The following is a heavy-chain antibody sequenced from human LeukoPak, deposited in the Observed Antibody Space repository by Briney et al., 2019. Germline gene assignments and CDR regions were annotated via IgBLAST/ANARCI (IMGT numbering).Heavy chain of an antibody. D-gene: IGHD3-10*01. V-gene: IGHV3-23*01. J-gene: IGHJ4*02. CDR2: FSGGGTS. CDR3: ARVLDGSGSRSFDY. Sequence: GGSLRLSCAASGFTSGIYAMSWVRQAPGKGLEWVSAFSGGGTSYYADSVKGRFTISRDNAKNTLYLQMNSLRAEDTAVYFCARVLDGSGSRSFDYWGQGTLVTVSS. CDR1: GFTSGIYA.